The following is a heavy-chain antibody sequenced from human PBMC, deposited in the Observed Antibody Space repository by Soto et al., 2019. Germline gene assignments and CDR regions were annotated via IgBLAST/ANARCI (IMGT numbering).Heavy chain of an antibody. Sequence: QVQLQESGPGLVEPSQTLALTCTVSGDPLNTGGYYWSWIRHLPGKGLEWIGYIYYSGNTYYNPSLKGRVNISGDMSKKQFSLRLSSVTAADTAVYHCARVSSDCFDPCGPGIQVTVSS. V-gene: IGHV4-31*03. CDR2: IYYSGNT. CDR3: ARVSSDCFDP. CDR1: GDPLNTGGYY. J-gene: IGHJ5*02. D-gene: IGHD3-10*01.